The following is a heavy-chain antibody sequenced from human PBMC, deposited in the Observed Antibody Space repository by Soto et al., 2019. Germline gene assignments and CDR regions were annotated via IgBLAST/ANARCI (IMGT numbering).Heavy chain of an antibody. V-gene: IGHV4-31*03. Sequence: PSETLSLPCTVSYVSLRSSSYYLGWMCQHPGEGLEWIGYIYYSGSTYYNPSLKSRVTISVDTSKNQFSLKLSSVTAADTAVYYCARDRECSGGTCYNYFDYWGQGTLVTVSS. CDR3: ARDRECSGGTCYNYFDY. J-gene: IGHJ4*02. D-gene: IGHD2-15*01. CDR2: IYYSGST. CDR1: YVSLRSSSYY.